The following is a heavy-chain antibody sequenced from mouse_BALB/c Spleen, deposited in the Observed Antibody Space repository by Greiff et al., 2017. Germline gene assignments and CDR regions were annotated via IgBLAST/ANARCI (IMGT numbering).Heavy chain of an antibody. Sequence: EVQLQESGGGLVKPGGSLKLSCAASGFTFSSYAMSWVRQSPEKRLEWVAEISSGGSYTYYPDTVTGRFTISRDNAKNTLYLEMSSLRSEDTAMYYCAREYYGSSYDWYFDVWGAGTTVTVSS. J-gene: IGHJ1*01. V-gene: IGHV5-9-4*01. CDR1: GFTFSSYA. D-gene: IGHD1-1*01. CDR3: AREYYGSSYDWYFDV. CDR2: ISSGGSYT.